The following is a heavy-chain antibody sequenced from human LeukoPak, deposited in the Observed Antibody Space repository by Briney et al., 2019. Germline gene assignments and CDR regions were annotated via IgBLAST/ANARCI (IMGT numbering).Heavy chain of an antibody. CDR1: GFTFSSYW. Sequence: PGGSLRLSCAASGFTFSSYWMSWVRQAPGKGLEWVANIKQDGSEKYYADSVKGRFTISRDNAKNSLYLQMNSLRAEDTAVYYCARDPDWGSRLHKGIDPWGQGTLVTASS. CDR2: IKQDGSEK. CDR3: ARDPDWGSRLHKGIDP. D-gene: IGHD2-15*01. V-gene: IGHV3-7*03. J-gene: IGHJ5*02.